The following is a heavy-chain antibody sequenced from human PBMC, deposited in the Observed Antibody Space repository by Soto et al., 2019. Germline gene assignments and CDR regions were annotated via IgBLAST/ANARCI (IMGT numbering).Heavy chain of an antibody. J-gene: IGHJ6*02. V-gene: IGHV3-72*01. CDR2: SRNKANSYTT. CDR1: GFTFSDHY. CDR3: TRGGGRAPYYNPRDV. Sequence: EVQLVESGGGWVQPGGSLRLSCAASGFTFSDHYMDWVRQAPGKGLEWVGRSRNKANSYTTEFAASVKSRFTISRDESKNSMYLQMNSLKIEDTAMYYCTRGGGRAPYYNPRDVWGQGTTVTVSS. D-gene: IGHD2-15*01.